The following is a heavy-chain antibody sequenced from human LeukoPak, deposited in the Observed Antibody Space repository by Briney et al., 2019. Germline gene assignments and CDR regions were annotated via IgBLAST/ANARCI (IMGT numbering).Heavy chain of an antibody. CDR2: INTSGGST. J-gene: IGHJ4*02. CDR3: ARVSEIVVVVAAGEYYFDY. D-gene: IGHD2-15*01. Sequence: GSVRVSCTASGYTFTSYYTHWVRQAPGQGLEWMGLINTSGGSTSYAQKFQGRVTMTRDTSTSTVYMELSSLRSADTAVYYCARVSEIVVVVAAGEYYFDYWGQGTLFTVSS. V-gene: IGHV1-46*01. CDR1: GYTFTSYY.